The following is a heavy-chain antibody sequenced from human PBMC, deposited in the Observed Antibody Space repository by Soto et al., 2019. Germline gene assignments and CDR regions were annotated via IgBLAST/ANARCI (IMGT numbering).Heavy chain of an antibody. J-gene: IGHJ5*02. CDR1: GYTFTGYY. Sequence: GASVKVSCKASGYTFTGYYMHWVRQAPGQGLEWMGWINPNSGGTNYAQKFQGRVTMTRDTSISTAYMELSRLRSDDTAVYYCARDGSRITIFGVVIPTHNWFDPWGQGTLVTVSS. V-gene: IGHV1-2*02. D-gene: IGHD3-3*01. CDR3: ARDGSRITIFGVVIPTHNWFDP. CDR2: INPNSGGT.